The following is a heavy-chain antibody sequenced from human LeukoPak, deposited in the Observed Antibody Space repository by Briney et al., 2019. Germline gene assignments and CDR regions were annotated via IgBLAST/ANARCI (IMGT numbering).Heavy chain of an antibody. CDR2: ISDSGGKT. V-gene: IGHV3-23*01. J-gene: IGHJ4*02. D-gene: IGHD2/OR15-2a*01. Sequence: GGSLRLSCAASGFAFSSHGMSWVRQSSGKGLEWVSGISDSGGKTFYADSVKGRFTISRDNSKNTLYLQMNNLRAEDTAVYYCARVLLPSFDSTYYFDYWGQGTLVTVSS. CDR1: GFAFSSHG. CDR3: ARVLLPSFDSTYYFDY.